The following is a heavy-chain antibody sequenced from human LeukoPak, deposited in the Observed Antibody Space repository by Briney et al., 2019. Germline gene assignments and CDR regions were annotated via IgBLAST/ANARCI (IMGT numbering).Heavy chain of an antibody. Sequence: ASVKVSCKASVYTFTGYYMHWVRQAPGQGLEWMGWINPNSGGTNYAQKFQGRVTMTRDTSISTAYMELSRLRSDDTAVYYCASPVGATGPYWFDPWGQGTLVTVSS. CDR2: INPNSGGT. D-gene: IGHD1-26*01. CDR1: VYTFTGYY. J-gene: IGHJ5*02. V-gene: IGHV1-2*02. CDR3: ASPVGATGPYWFDP.